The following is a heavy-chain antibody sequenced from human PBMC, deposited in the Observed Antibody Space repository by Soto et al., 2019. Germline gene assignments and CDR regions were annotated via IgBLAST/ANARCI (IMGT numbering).Heavy chain of an antibody. V-gene: IGHV3-23*01. Sequence: EVQLLESGGGLVQPGGSLRLSCAASGFTFSSYAMSWVRQAPGKGLEWVSAISGSGGSTYYADSVKGRFTISRDNSKNTLYLQMNSLRAEDTAVYYCAKVQGIWFGVEEWLDPWGQGTLVTVSS. CDR2: ISGSGGST. CDR3: AKVQGIWFGVEEWLDP. J-gene: IGHJ5*02. D-gene: IGHD3-10*01. CDR1: GFTFSSYA.